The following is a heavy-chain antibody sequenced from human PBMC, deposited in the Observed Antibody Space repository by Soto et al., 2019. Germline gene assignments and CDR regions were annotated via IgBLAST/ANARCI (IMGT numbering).Heavy chain of an antibody. D-gene: IGHD6-13*01. Sequence: ASVKVSCKASGYTFTSYGISWVRQAPGQGLEWMGWISAYNGNTNYAQKLQGRGTMTTDTSTSTAYMELRSLRSDDTAVYYCARGSVGIAAADTNPFDYWGQGTLVTVSS. V-gene: IGHV1-18*04. CDR1: GYTFTSYG. CDR3: ARGSVGIAAADTNPFDY. CDR2: ISAYNGNT. J-gene: IGHJ4*02.